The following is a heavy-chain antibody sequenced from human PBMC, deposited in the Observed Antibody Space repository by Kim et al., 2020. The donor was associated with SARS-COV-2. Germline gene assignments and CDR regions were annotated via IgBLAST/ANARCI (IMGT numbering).Heavy chain of an antibody. Sequence: SETLSLTCTVSGDSISNDYWTWIRQPPGKGLEWIGFIYSSGSTDYSPSLKGRLAISLDTSKSQFSLKLTSLTAADTAIYYCARGWGFFDSWGQGTLVAVSS. J-gene: IGHJ4*02. CDR3: ARGWGFFDS. D-gene: IGHD7-27*01. V-gene: IGHV4-59*01. CDR2: IYSSGST. CDR1: GDSISNDY.